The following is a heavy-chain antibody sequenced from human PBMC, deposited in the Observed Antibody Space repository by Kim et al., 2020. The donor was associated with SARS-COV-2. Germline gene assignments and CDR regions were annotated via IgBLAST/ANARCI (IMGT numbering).Heavy chain of an antibody. CDR1: GFIFSGHW. CDR3: VKDEGETSFDP. Sequence: GGSLRLSCVASGFIFSGHWMHWVRQGPGKGLMWVARVNADGSDTLYADPVKGRLTISRDNAKNTVYLQIDSLRAEDTAVYYCVKDEGETSFDPWGQGTQV. V-gene: IGHV3-74*01. J-gene: IGHJ5*02. D-gene: IGHD2-21*01. CDR2: VNADGSDT.